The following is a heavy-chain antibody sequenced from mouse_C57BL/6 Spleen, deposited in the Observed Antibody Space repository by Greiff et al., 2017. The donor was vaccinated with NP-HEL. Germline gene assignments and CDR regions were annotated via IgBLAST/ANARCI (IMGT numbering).Heavy chain of an antibody. Sequence: QVQLQQPGAELVRPGSSVKLSCKASGYTFTSYWMHWVKQRPIQGLEWIGNIDPSDSETHYNQKFKDKATLTVDKSSSTAYMQLSSLTSEDSAVYYCARGGVGALLSFFAYWGQGTLVTVSA. D-gene: IGHD2-10*01. V-gene: IGHV1-52*01. CDR3: ARGGVGALLSFFAY. CDR1: GYTFTSYW. CDR2: IDPSDSET. J-gene: IGHJ3*01.